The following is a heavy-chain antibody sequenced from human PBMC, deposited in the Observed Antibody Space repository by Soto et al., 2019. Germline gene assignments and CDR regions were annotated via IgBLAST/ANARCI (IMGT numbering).Heavy chain of an antibody. D-gene: IGHD2-2*01. CDR1: GDSVSSNSAA. J-gene: IGHJ6*01. CDR2: TYYRSKWYN. CDR3: ARDLGVVIVVVPADTSMDV. V-gene: IGHV6-1*01. Sequence: PSQTLSLTCAISGDSVSSNSAAWNWIRQSPSRGLEWLGRTYYRSKWYNDYAVSVKSRITINPDTSKNQFSLQLNSVTPEDTAVYYCARDLGVVIVVVPADTSMDVWGQGTTVTVSS.